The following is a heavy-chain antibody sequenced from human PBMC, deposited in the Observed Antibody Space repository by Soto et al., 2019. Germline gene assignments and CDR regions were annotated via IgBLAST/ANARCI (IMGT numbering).Heavy chain of an antibody. CDR2: IYYTGST. D-gene: IGHD2-15*01. CDR3: ARDATLRH. V-gene: IGHV4-59*01. Sequence: SETLSLTCTVSGDSMDSFYWNWIRQPPGKGLEWIGNIYYTGSTNYNPSLESRVSISIDTSKNQFSLQLTSVTAADTAIYYCARDATLRHWGHGTLVTVS. J-gene: IGHJ4*01. CDR1: GDSMDSFY.